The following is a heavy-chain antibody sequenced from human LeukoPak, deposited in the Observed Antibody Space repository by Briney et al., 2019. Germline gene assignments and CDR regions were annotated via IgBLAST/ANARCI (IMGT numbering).Heavy chain of an antibody. Sequence: GGSLSLSCAPSGLPFTHYAMSWVRHAPGKGLEWVSAIRGSGGNTYYADSVEGRHPLSRHHSKLTLYLQVNPQRPEHPGFSFCAKGVLAGHSDYWGQGTLVTVSS. CDR2: IRGSGGNT. CDR3: AKGVLAGHSDY. V-gene: IGHV3-23*01. D-gene: IGHD6-6*01. J-gene: IGHJ4*02. CDR1: GLPFTHYA.